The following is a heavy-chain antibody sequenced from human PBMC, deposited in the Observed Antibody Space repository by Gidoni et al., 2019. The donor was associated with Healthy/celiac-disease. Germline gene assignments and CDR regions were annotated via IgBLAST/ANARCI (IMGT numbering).Heavy chain of an antibody. CDR3: ARDPNSDDYYYYGMDV. J-gene: IGHJ6*02. Sequence: QVQLQESGPGLVKPSATLSLTCTVSGCSISSYFWSWIRQPAGKGLEWIGRIYTSGSTNYNPSLKSRVTMSVDTSKNQFSLKLSSVTAADTAVYYCARDPNSDDYYYYGMDVWGQGTTVTVSS. D-gene: IGHD1-26*01. CDR2: IYTSGST. CDR1: GCSISSYF. V-gene: IGHV4-4*07.